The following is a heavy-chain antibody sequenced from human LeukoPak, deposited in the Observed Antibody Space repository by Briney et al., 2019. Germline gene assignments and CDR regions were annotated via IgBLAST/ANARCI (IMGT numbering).Heavy chain of an antibody. J-gene: IGHJ4*02. V-gene: IGHV3-30*02. CDR3: ARDQGAFHD. Sequence: GGSLRLSCAASGFTFSSYGMHWVRQAPGKGLEWVAFIRYDGSNKYYADSVKGRFTISRDNARSSLYLQMNNLRADDTAIYYCARDQGAFHDWGQGTVVTVSS. CDR1: GFTFSSYG. D-gene: IGHD3-16*01. CDR2: IRYDGSNK.